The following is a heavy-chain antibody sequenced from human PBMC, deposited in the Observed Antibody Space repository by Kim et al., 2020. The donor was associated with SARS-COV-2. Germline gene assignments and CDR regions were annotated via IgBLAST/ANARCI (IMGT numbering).Heavy chain of an antibody. J-gene: IGHJ4*02. CDR1: GFAFSAYA. CDR3: TPNSYGDPSDY. Sequence: GGSLRLSCAASGFAFSAYAMTWVRQVPGKGLEWVSGISASGGGTYYVDSVKGRFSISRDNSKNTVYMPMNSLRADDTAVYYCTPNSYGDPSDYWGQGTLVTVSS. CDR2: ISASGGGT. D-gene: IGHD4-17*01. V-gene: IGHV3-23*01.